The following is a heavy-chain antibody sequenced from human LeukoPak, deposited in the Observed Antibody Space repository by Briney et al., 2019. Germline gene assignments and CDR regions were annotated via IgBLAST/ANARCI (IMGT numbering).Heavy chain of an antibody. CDR1: GYTFTGYY. J-gene: IGHJ4*02. CDR2: INPNSGGT. D-gene: IGHD1-26*01. Sequence: GASVKVSCKASGYTFTGYYMHWVRQAPGQGLEWMGWINPNSGGTNYAQKFQGRVTMTRDTSISTAYMELSRLRSDDTAVHYCARDLQVGATTEDYWGQGTLVTVSS. V-gene: IGHV1-2*02. CDR3: ARDLQVGATTEDY.